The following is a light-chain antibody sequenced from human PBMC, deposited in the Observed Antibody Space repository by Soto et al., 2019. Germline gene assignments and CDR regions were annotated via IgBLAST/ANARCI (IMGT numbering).Light chain of an antibody. CDR2: EGS. V-gene: IGLV2-23*01. J-gene: IGLJ1*01. CDR1: SSDVGSYNL. Sequence: QSALTQPASVSGSPGQSITISCTGTSSDVGSYNLASWYQQHPGKAPKLMIYEGSKRPSGVSNRFSGSKSGNTASLTISGLQAEDEADYYCCSYAGSSTYVFGNGTKGTVL. CDR3: CSYAGSSTYV.